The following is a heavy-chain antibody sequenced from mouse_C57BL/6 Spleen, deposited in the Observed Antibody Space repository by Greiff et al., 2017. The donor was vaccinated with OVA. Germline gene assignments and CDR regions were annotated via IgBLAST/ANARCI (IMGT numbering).Heavy chain of an antibody. V-gene: IGHV1-64*01. D-gene: IGHD2-3*01. CDR1: GYTFTSYW. Sequence: VKLVESGAELVKPGASVKLSCKASGYTFTSYWMHWVKQRPGQGLEWIGMIHPNSGSTNYNEKFKSKATLTVDKSSSTAYMQLSSLTSEDSAVYYCARDDGYLYFDYWGQGTTLTVSS. J-gene: IGHJ2*01. CDR3: ARDDGYLYFDY. CDR2: IHPNSGST.